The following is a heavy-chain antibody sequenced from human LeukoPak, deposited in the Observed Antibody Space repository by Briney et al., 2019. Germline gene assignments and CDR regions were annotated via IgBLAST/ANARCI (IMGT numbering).Heavy chain of an antibody. CDR3: ARGAVTNYYYYYMDV. J-gene: IGHJ6*03. V-gene: IGHV4-38-2*02. CDR2: IYHSGST. D-gene: IGHD4-11*01. CDR1: GYSISSGYY. Sequence: SETLSLTCTVSGYSISSGYYWGWIRQPPGKGLEWIGSIYHSGSTYYNPSLKGRVTISVDTSKNQFSLKLSSVTAADTAVYYCARGAVTNYYYYYMDVWGKGTRSPSP.